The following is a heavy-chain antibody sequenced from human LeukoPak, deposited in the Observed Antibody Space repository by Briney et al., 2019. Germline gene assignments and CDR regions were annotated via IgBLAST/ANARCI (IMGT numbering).Heavy chain of an antibody. CDR2: ISGSGDST. J-gene: IGHJ6*02. CDR3: AKGQGLPYYYYYGMDV. Sequence: GGSLRLSCAASGFTFSSYEMNWVRQAPGKGLEWVSAISGSGDSTYYADSVKGRFTISRDNSKNTLYLQMDSLRAEDTAVYYCAKGQGLPYYYYYGMDVWGQGTTVSVSS. CDR1: GFTFSSYE. V-gene: IGHV3-23*01.